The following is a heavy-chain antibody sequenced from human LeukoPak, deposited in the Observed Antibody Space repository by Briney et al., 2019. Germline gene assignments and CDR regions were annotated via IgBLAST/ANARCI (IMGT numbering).Heavy chain of an antibody. D-gene: IGHD3-10*01. CDR3: ARRSGGSGSYFRDY. V-gene: IGHV4-39*01. J-gene: IGHJ4*02. Sequence: SETLSLTCTVSGGSISSSSYYWGWIRQPPGKGLEWIGSIYYSGSTYYNPSLESRVTISVDTSKNQFSLKLSSVTAADTAVYYCARRSGGSGSYFRDYWGQGTLVTVSS. CDR1: GGSISSSSYY. CDR2: IYYSGST.